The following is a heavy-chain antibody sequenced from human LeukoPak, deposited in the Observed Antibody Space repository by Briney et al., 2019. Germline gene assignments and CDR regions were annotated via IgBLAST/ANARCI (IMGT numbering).Heavy chain of an antibody. CDR1: GFTFRNYG. CDR2: ISYDGSNK. J-gene: IGHJ4*02. CDR3: ARGVIGIAVAGTRFDY. Sequence: GSLRLSCAASGFTFRNYGIHWVRQAPGKGLEWVAVISYDGSNKYYADSVKGRFTISRDNSKNTLYLQMNSLRAEDTAVYYCARGVIGIAVAGTRFDYWGQGTLVTVSS. V-gene: IGHV3-30*19. D-gene: IGHD6-19*01.